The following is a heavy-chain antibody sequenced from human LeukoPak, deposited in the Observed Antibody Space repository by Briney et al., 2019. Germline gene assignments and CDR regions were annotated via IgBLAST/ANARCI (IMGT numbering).Heavy chain of an antibody. CDR3: ASRSSIWSGYQDTLYYFDS. Sequence: PSETLSLTCTVSGVSISSYYWSWIRQPPGKRLEWIGHIYYSGSTNYNPSLKSRVTISLDTSKNQFSLKLSSVTAADTAVYYCASRSSIWSGYQDTLYYFDSWGQGTLVTVSS. D-gene: IGHD3-3*01. CDR1: GVSISSYY. CDR2: IYYSGST. V-gene: IGHV4-59*01. J-gene: IGHJ4*02.